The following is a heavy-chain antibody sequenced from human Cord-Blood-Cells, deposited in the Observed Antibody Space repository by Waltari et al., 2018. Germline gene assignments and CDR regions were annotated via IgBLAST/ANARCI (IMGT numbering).Heavy chain of an antibody. CDR3: ARFHNWGSNPVPDAFDI. J-gene: IGHJ3*02. D-gene: IGHD7-27*01. CDR2: IKQDGSEK. Sequence: EVQLVESGGGLVQPGGSLRLSCAASGFTFSSYWLSWVRQAPGQGLEWLANIKQDGSEKYYVDSVKGRFTISRDNAKNSLYLQMNSLRAEDTAVYYCARFHNWGSNPVPDAFDIWGQGTMVTVSS. V-gene: IGHV3-7*01. CDR1: GFTFSSYW.